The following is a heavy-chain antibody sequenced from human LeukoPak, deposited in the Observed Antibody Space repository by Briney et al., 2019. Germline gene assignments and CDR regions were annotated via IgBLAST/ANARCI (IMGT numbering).Heavy chain of an antibody. V-gene: IGHV4-39*07. CDR1: GGSISNNNYY. Sequence: SETLSLTCTVSGGSISNNNYYWGWIRQPPGKGLEWIGSIYYSGSTYYNPSLKSRVTLSVDTSKNQFSLKLSSVTAADTAVYYCARSLRWFDYWGQGTLVTVSS. J-gene: IGHJ4*02. D-gene: IGHD4-23*01. CDR3: ARSLRWFDY. CDR2: IYYSGST.